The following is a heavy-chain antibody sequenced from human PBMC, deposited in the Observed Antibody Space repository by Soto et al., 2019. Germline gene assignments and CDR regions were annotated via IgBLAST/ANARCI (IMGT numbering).Heavy chain of an antibody. CDR3: ARDLGVFDAFDI. CDR1: GGSISSGGYY. Sequence: LSLTCTVSGGSISSGGYYWSWIRQHPGKGLEWIGYIYYSGSTYYNPSLKSRVTISVDTSKNQFSLKLSSVTAADTAVYYCARDLGVFDAFDIWGQGTMVTVSS. CDR2: IYYSGST. D-gene: IGHD7-27*01. V-gene: IGHV4-31*03. J-gene: IGHJ3*02.